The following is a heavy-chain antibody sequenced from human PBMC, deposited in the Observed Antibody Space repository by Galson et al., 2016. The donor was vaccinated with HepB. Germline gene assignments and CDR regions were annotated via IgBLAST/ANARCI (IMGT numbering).Heavy chain of an antibody. V-gene: IGHV3-21*01. CDR3: SRDPSFVDYVSGFDI. D-gene: IGHD4-17*01. CDR1: GLTFSSYS. J-gene: IGHJ3*02. CDR2: ISSGSSYI. Sequence: SLRLPCAASGLTFSSYSLNWVRQAPGTGLEWDSPISSGSSYIYYADSVRGRFILSRDNAKNSLYLQMNSLRAGDTAVYYCSRDPSFVDYVSGFDIWGQGTMVTVSS.